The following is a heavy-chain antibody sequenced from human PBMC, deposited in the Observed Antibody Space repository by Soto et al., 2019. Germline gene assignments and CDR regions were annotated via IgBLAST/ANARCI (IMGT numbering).Heavy chain of an antibody. CDR3: AKSGYDQDYYGMDV. Sequence: SQTLSLPCTVSGGSISSGGYYWSWIRQHPGKGLEWIGYIYYSGSTYYNPSLKSRVTISVDTSKNQFSLKLSSVTAADTAVYYCAKSGYDQDYYGMDVWGQGTTVTVSS. D-gene: IGHD5-12*01. CDR2: IYYSGST. J-gene: IGHJ6*02. CDR1: GGSISSGGYY. V-gene: IGHV4-31*03.